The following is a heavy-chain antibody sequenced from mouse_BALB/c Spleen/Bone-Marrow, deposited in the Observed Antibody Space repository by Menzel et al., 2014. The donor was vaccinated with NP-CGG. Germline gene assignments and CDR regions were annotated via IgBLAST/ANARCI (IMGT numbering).Heavy chain of an antibody. CDR1: GHTFSNYW. D-gene: IGHD1-1*01. Sequence: VQLQQSGAELMKPGASVKISCKATGHTFSNYWIDWVKQRPGHGLEWIGEIFPGSGTANYNEKFKGKATFTADTSSXTAYMQLSSLTSEDSALYYCARASVVPYYFDFWGQGTTLTVSS. J-gene: IGHJ2*01. CDR3: ARASVVPYYFDF. CDR2: IFPGSGTA. V-gene: IGHV1-9*01.